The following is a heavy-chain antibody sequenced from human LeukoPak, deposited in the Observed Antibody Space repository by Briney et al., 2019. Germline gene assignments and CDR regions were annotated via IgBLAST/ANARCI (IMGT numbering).Heavy chain of an antibody. J-gene: IGHJ6*03. CDR2: ISAYNGNT. CDR1: GYSFSTHW. Sequence: ASVKVSCKASGYSFSTHWMHWVRQAPGQGLEWMGWISAYNGNTNYAQKLQGRVTMTTDTSTSTAYMELRSLRSDDTAVYYCARARPTSGSYYYYYYYMDVWGKGTTVTISS. CDR3: ARARPTSGSYYYYYYYMDV. V-gene: IGHV1-18*04. D-gene: IGHD1-26*01.